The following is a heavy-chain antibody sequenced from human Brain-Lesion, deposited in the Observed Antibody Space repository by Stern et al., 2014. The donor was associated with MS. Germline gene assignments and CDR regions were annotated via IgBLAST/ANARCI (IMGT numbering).Heavy chain of an antibody. CDR1: GGSISSSTYY. Sequence: MQLVESGPGLVKPSETLSLTCTVSGGSISSSTYYWAWIRQPPGQGLEWIGNIYYSGFTYYNPSLKSRVTISVDMSKNQCSLKLSSVTAADTAIYYCARHDSVPRPSQLYSARDRGPGYFDYWGQGTLVTVSS. D-gene: IGHD1-26*01. CDR2: IYYSGFT. CDR3: ARHDSVPRPSQLYSARDRGPGYFDY. J-gene: IGHJ4*02. V-gene: IGHV4-39*01.